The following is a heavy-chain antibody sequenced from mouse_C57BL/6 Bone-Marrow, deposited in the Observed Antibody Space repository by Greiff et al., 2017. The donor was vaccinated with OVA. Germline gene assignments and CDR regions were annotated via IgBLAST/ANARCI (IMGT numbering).Heavy chain of an antibody. Sequence: VKLVESGAELVRPGASVKLSCKASGYTFTSYGISWVKQRTGQGLEWIGEIYPRSGNTYYNEKFKGKATLTADKSSSTAYMELRSLTSEDSAVYVCASPLYSNYGAMDYWGQGTSVTVSS. J-gene: IGHJ4*01. D-gene: IGHD2-5*01. CDR1: GYTFTSYG. CDR3: ASPLYSNYGAMDY. CDR2: IYPRSGNT. V-gene: IGHV1-81*01.